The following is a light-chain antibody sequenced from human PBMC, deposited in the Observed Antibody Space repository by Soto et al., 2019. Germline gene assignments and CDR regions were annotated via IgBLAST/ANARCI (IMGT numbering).Light chain of an antibody. CDR2: GAS. CDR1: QSVSGN. CDR3: QQYNNRLIT. Sequence: EIVMTQSPATLSVSPGESATLSCRASQSVSGNLAWYQQKPGQAPRLLIYGASTRATGIPARFSGSGSGTEFTLTISSLQSEDFAVYYCQQYNNRLITFGQGTRLEIK. J-gene: IGKJ5*01. V-gene: IGKV3-15*01.